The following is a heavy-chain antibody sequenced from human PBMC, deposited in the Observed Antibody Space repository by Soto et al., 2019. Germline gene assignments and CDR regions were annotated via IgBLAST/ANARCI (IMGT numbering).Heavy chain of an antibody. CDR1: GASVSSGTYY. CDR3: ARGAGFSYASTWFDI. J-gene: IGHJ5*02. Sequence: QVQLQESGPGLVKPSETLFLTCTVFGASVSSGTYYWSWIRQAPGKGLEWVGHIYYTGSTNYNPSLNNRVTISVDTSKNHFSLQLTSVTAADTAVYYCARGAGFSYASTWFDIWGPGTLVTVSS. CDR2: IYYTGST. D-gene: IGHD5-18*01. V-gene: IGHV4-61*03.